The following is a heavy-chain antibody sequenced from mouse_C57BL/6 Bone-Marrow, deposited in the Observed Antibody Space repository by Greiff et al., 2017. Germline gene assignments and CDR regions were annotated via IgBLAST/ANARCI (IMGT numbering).Heavy chain of an antibody. Sequence: QVQLKQPGAELVKPGASVKMSCKASGYTFTSYWITWVKQRPGQGLEWIGDIYPGSGSTNYNEKFKSKATLTVDTSSSTAYMQLSSLTSEDSAVYYCARGQGAQATLFAYWGQGTLVTVSA. V-gene: IGHV1-55*01. CDR2: IYPGSGST. D-gene: IGHD3-2*02. CDR3: ARGQGAQATLFAY. J-gene: IGHJ3*01. CDR1: GYTFTSYW.